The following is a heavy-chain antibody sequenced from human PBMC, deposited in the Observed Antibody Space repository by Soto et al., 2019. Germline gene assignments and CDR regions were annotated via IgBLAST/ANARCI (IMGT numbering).Heavy chain of an antibody. CDR3: ARNWNGVDY. V-gene: IGHV3-74*01. D-gene: IGHD1-1*01. Sequence: EVQLVESGGGLVQPGESLRLSCEASGFTFSNHWMHWVRQAPGKGPEWVARIKSDGSYTNYADYVKGRFTVSRDNAKNTLFLQMNSLRVEDMAVYYCARNWNGVDYWGQGTLVTVSS. CDR1: GFTFSNHW. CDR2: IKSDGSYT. J-gene: IGHJ4*02.